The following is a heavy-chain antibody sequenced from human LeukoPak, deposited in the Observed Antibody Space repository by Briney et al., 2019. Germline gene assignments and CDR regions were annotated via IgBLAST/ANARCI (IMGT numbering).Heavy chain of an antibody. D-gene: IGHD6-19*01. CDR2: ISSSSYI. CDR3: ARASTTSGWFDY. V-gene: IGHV3-21*01. Sequence: GGSLRLSCAASGVTFSSDSMNWVRQAPGKGLEWVSSISSSSYIYYADSVKGRFTISRDNAKNSLYLQMNSLRAEDTAVYYCARASTTSGWFDYWGQGTLVTVSS. J-gene: IGHJ4*02. CDR1: GVTFSSDS.